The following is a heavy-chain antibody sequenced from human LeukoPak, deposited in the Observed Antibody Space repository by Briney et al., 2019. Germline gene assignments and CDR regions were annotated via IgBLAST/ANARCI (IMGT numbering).Heavy chain of an antibody. CDR3: ASRSSIWSGYQDTLYYFDS. D-gene: IGHD3-3*01. Sequence: PSGTPSLTCTVSGGSISSYYWSWIRQPPGKRLEWVGHIYYSGSTNYNPSLKSRVTISVDTSKNQFSLKLSSVTAADTAVYYCASRSSIWSGYQDTLYYFDSWGQGTLVTVSS. V-gene: IGHV4-59*01. J-gene: IGHJ4*02. CDR1: GGSISSYY. CDR2: IYYSGST.